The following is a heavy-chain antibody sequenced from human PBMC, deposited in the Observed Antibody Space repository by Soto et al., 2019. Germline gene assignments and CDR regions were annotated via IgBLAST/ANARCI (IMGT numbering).Heavy chain of an antibody. CDR3: AKLPDGDYVWGSYRKSY. V-gene: IGHV3-23*01. D-gene: IGHD3-16*02. CDR1: GFTFSGYA. CDR2: ISGSGGST. J-gene: IGHJ4*02. Sequence: HPGGSLRLSCGVSGFTFSGYAMSWVRQAPGKGLEWVSAISGSGGSTYYADSVKGRFTISRDNSKNTLYLQMNSLRAEDTAVYYCAKLPDGDYVWGSYRKSYWGQGTLVTVSS.